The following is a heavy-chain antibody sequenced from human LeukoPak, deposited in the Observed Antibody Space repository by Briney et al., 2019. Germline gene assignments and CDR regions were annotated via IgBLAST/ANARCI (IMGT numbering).Heavy chain of an antibody. J-gene: IGHJ4*02. D-gene: IGHD6-13*01. CDR2: IYSGGST. V-gene: IGHV3-66*01. Sequence: GGSLRLSCAASRFTVSSNYMSWVRQAPGKGLEWVSVIYSGGSTYYADSVKGRFTISRDNSKNTLYLQMNSLRAEDTAVYYCARVGIAAAGTVDYWGQGTLVTVSS. CDR1: RFTVSSNY. CDR3: ARVGIAAAGTVDY.